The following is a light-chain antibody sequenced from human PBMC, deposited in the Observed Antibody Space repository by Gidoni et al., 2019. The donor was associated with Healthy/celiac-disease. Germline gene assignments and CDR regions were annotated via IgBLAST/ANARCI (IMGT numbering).Light chain of an antibody. CDR3: QQYNNWPPYT. J-gene: IGKJ2*01. CDR2: GAA. Sequence: EIAMSQSPATLSVSPGERATLSCRASQSVSSNLAWYQQKPGQAPSLLIYGAATRATGIPARFSGSWSGTEFTLTISSLQSEDVAVYYCQQYNNWPPYTFGQGTKLEIK. V-gene: IGKV3-15*01. CDR1: QSVSSN.